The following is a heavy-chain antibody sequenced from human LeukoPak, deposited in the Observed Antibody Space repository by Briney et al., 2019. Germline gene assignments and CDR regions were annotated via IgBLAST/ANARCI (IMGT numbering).Heavy chain of an antibody. V-gene: IGHV3-30*02. J-gene: IGHJ4*02. CDR1: GFTLSSYG. CDR2: IRYDGSNK. Sequence: GGSLRLSCAASGFTLSSYGMHWVRQAPGKGLEWVAFIRYDGSNKYYADSVKGRFTISRDNSKNTLYLQMNSLRAEDTAVYYCAKDRRVGASYFDYWGQGTLVTVSS. D-gene: IGHD1-26*01. CDR3: AKDRRVGASYFDY.